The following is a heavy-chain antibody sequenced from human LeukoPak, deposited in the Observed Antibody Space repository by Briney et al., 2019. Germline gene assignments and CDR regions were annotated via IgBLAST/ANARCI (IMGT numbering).Heavy chain of an antibody. CDR3: ARVPYSGSYAMDV. CDR1: GGTFSSYA. D-gene: IGHD1-26*01. CDR2: INPYSGGK. V-gene: IGHV1-2*02. Sequence: GASVEVSCTASGGTFSSYAISWVRQAPGQGLEWMGWINPYSGGKNYAEKFQDRVTMTRDTSISTAYMEMTSLTDDDTAVFYCARVPYSGSYAMDVWGQGTTVTVSS. J-gene: IGHJ6*01.